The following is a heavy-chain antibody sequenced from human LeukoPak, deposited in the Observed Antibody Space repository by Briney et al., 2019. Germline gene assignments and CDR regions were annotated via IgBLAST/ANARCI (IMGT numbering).Heavy chain of an antibody. J-gene: IGHJ4*02. CDR3: ARDVAWDIVVVISQEYYFDY. V-gene: IGHV1-2*02. Sequence: ASVTVSCKASGYTFTGYYMHWVRQAPGQGLEWMGWINPNSGGTNYAQKFQGRATITRDTSISAAYMELSRLRSDDTAVYYCARDVAWDIVVVISQEYYFDYWGQGTLVTVSS. CDR1: GYTFTGYY. D-gene: IGHD2-2*01. CDR2: INPNSGGT.